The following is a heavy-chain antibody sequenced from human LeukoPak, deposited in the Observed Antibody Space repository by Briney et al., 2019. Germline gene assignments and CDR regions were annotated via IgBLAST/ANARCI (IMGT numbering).Heavy chain of an antibody. Sequence: GGSLRLSCAASGFTFSSYSMSWVRQGPGKGLEWVSSISSSSSYIYYADSVKGRFTISRDNAKNSLYLQMNSLRAEDTAVYYCAKVVRRIAAAGTPMDVWGKGTTVTISS. CDR3: AKVVRRIAAAGTPMDV. D-gene: IGHD6-13*01. V-gene: IGHV3-21*04. CDR1: GFTFSSYS. CDR2: ISSSSSYI. J-gene: IGHJ6*03.